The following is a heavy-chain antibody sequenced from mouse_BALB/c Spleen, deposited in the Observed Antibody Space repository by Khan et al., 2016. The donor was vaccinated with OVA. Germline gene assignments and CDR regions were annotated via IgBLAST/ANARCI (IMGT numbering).Heavy chain of an antibody. CDR2: INPSNGYT. CDR3: VRDGGCHGYDGWFAY. CDR1: GYTFTSYT. V-gene: IGHV1-4*01. D-gene: IGHD2-2*01. Sequence: QVQLKQSGAELARPWASVKMSCKASGYTFTSYTIHWIKERPGQGLEWIGYINPSNGYTNYNQQFMDKATLTTDKSSTISYLQLSSLTSDDSAVYDCVRDGGCHGYDGWFAYWVQGTLVTVSA. J-gene: IGHJ3*01.